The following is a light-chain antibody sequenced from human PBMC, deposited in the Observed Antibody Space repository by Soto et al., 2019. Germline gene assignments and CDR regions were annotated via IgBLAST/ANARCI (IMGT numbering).Light chain of an antibody. V-gene: IGKV1-5*03. CDR1: QSISSW. CDR2: KAS. CDR3: QRYDSYPLP. J-gene: IGKJ4*01. Sequence: DIQMTQSPSTLSASVGDRVTVTCRASQSISSWLAWYQQKPGKAPKLLIYKASSLESGVPSRFSGSGSGTEFTLTISSLQPDDFATYYCQRYDSYPLPFGGGTKVEIK.